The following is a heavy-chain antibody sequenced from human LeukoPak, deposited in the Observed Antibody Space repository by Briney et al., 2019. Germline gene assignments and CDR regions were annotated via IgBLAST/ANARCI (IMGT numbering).Heavy chain of an antibody. Sequence: ASVKVSCKASGYTFTSYGISWVRQAPGQGLEWMGWISAYNGNTNYAQKLQGRVTMTTDTSTSTAYMELRSLRFDDTAVYYCARTYDFWSGYYTTTSFDYWGQGTLVTVSS. CDR1: GYTFTSYG. CDR2: ISAYNGNT. V-gene: IGHV1-18*04. D-gene: IGHD3-3*01. CDR3: ARTYDFWSGYYTTTSFDY. J-gene: IGHJ4*02.